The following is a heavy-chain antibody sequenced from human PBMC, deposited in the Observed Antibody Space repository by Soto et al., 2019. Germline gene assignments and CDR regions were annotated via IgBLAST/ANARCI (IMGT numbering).Heavy chain of an antibody. J-gene: IGHJ4*02. D-gene: IGHD6-19*01. CDR3: ARVLAGTPHH. V-gene: IGHV1-69*13. CDR1: GGTFSSYA. Sequence: ASVKVSCKASGGTFSSYAISWVRQAPGQGLERMGGIIPIFGTANYAQKFQGRVTITADESTSTAYMELSSLRSEDTAVYYCARVLAGTPHHWGQGTLVTVSS. CDR2: IIPIFGTA.